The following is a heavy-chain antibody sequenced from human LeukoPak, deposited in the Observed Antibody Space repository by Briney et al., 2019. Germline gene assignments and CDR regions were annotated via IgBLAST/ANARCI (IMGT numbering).Heavy chain of an antibody. CDR2: INPNDGDT. V-gene: IGHV1-2*02. J-gene: IGHJ4*02. CDR3: ARANFLYCSSTTCLFDY. Sequence: ASVKVSCKASGYTFADYYMHWVRQAPGQGFEWMGWINPNDGDTNYAQKFQGRVTMTRDTPISTAHMEVSRLRSDDTAVYYCARANFLYCSSTTCLFDYWGQGTLVTVSS. D-gene: IGHD2-2*01. CDR1: GYTFADYY.